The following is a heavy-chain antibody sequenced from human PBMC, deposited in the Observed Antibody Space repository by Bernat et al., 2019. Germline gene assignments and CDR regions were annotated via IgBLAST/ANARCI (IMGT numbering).Heavy chain of an antibody. CDR1: GDSISSGDYY. Sequence: QVQLQESGPGLVKPSQTLSLTCTVSGDSISSGDYYWTWIRQPPGKGLEWIGYIYYSGIAYYNPSLKSRVTISVDTSKNQFSLKLSSVTAADTAVYYCARYDYDISGWAWFDYWGQVTLVAVSS. CDR3: ARYDYDISGWAWFDY. D-gene: IGHD3-22*01. J-gene: IGHJ4*02. CDR2: IYYSGIA. V-gene: IGHV4-30-4*01.